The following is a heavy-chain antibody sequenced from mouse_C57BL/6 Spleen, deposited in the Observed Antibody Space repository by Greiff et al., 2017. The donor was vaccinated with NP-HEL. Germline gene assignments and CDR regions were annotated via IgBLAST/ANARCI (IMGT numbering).Heavy chain of an antibody. Sequence: QVQLQQPGAELVKPGASVKLSCKASGYTFTSYWMHWVKQRPGRGLEWIGRIEPNSGGTKYNEKFKSKATLTVDKPSSTAYMQLSSLTSEDSAVYYGARAYYDYDRYFDVWGTGTTVTVSS. CDR1: GYTFTSYW. D-gene: IGHD2-4*01. V-gene: IGHV1-72*01. J-gene: IGHJ1*03. CDR3: ARAYYDYDRYFDV. CDR2: IEPNSGGT.